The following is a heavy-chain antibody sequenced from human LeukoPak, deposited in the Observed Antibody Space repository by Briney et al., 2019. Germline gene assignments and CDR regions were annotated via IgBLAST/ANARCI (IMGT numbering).Heavy chain of an antibody. CDR2: INYGGST. D-gene: IGHD2-15*01. CDR1: GDSIRSDY. J-gene: IGHJ4*02. CDR3: ARLDCSADSCYNY. V-gene: IGHV4-59*08. Sequence: SETLSLTCKVSGDSIRSDYWSWIRQPPGEGLEWIGYINYGGSTSCNPSLKSRVTMLVDTSKNQISLRLTSVTAADTAVYYCARLDCSADSCYNYWGQGTLVTVSS.